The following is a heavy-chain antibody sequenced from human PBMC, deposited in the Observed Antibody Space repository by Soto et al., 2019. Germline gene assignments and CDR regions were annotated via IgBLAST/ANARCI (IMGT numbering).Heavy chain of an antibody. J-gene: IGHJ3*02. CDR3: ARELYYDSSGYYLADAFDI. V-gene: IGHV3-33*01. Sequence: PVGSLRLSCAASGFTFSSYGMHWVRQAPGKGLEWVAVIWYDGSNKYYADSVKGRSTISRDNSKNTLYLQMNSLRAEDTAVYYCARELYYDSSGYYLADAFDIWGQGTMVTVSS. CDR2: IWYDGSNK. CDR1: GFTFSSYG. D-gene: IGHD3-22*01.